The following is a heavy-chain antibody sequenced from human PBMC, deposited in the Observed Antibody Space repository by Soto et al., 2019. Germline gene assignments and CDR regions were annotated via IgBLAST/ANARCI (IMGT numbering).Heavy chain of an antibody. V-gene: IGHV4-34*01. Sequence: SETLSLTCAVYGGSFSGYYWSWIRQPPGKGLEWIGEINHSGSTNYNPSLKSRVTISVDTSKNQFSLKLSSVTAADTAVYYCARVAVVPVANTPLGYYYNGMDVWGQGTTVTVSS. D-gene: IGHD2-2*01. J-gene: IGHJ6*02. CDR2: INHSGST. CDR1: GGSFSGYY. CDR3: ARVAVVPVANTPLGYYYNGMDV.